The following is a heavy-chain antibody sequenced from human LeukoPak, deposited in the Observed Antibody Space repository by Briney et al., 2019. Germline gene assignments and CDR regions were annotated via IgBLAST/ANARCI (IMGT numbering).Heavy chain of an antibody. CDR3: ATNIPGTTYFDP. CDR2: INHGGTT. D-gene: IGHD1-14*01. V-gene: IGHV4-34*01. CDR1: GDSFSGYY. J-gene: IGHJ4*02. Sequence: TSETLSLTCAVSGDSFSGYYWTWIRQPPGKGLEWIGEINHGGTTNYNPSLMSRVTISVDTSKNQFSLNLTSVTAADTAIYYCATNIPGTTYFDPWGQGTLVTVSS.